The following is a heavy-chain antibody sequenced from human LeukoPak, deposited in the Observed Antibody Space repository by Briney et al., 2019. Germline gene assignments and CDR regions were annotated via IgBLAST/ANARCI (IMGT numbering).Heavy chain of an antibody. D-gene: IGHD1-26*01. CDR2: INPNSGGT. CDR1: GYTFTSYG. V-gene: IGHV1-2*02. Sequence: ASVKVSCKASGYTFTSYGISWVRQAPGQGLEWMGWINPNSGGTNYAQKFQGRVTMTRDTSISTAYMELSRLGSDDTAVYYCARSLGYYAGFDYWGQGTLVTVSS. J-gene: IGHJ4*02. CDR3: ARSLGYYAGFDY.